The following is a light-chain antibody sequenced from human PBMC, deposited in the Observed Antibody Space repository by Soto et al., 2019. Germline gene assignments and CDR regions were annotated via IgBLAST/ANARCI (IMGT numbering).Light chain of an antibody. CDR1: QSVSSN. V-gene: IGKV3-15*01. CDR3: QQYNNWPPRT. Sequence: ETVMTQSPATLSVSPGERATLSCRASQSVSSNLAWYQQKPGQAPRLLVYGASTRATGIPARFSGSGSGTEFTLTLSSLQSEDFAVYYCQQYNNWPPRTFGQGTKLEIK. CDR2: GAS. J-gene: IGKJ2*01.